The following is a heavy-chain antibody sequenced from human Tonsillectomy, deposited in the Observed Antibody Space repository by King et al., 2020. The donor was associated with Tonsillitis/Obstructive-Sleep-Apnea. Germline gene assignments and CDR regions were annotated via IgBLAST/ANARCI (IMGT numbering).Heavy chain of an antibody. CDR1: GYTFTTYA. Sequence: QLVQSGSELKKPGASVKVSCKASGYTFTTYAMNWVRQAPGQGLEWMGWINTNTGIPTYAQGVTGRFVFSLDTSVSTAYLQISSLKAEDTAVYYCAREVVVVPATYGWFDPWGQGTLVTVSS. J-gene: IGHJ5*02. D-gene: IGHD2-2*01. CDR3: AREVVVVPATYGWFDP. V-gene: IGHV7-4-1*02. CDR2: INTNTGIP.